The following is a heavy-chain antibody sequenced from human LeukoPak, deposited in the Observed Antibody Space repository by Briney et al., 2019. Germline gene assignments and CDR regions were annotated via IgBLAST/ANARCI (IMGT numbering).Heavy chain of an antibody. CDR3: ARDRRHIVTTLDY. CDR1: GFRLSGFA. D-gene: IGHD5-12*01. V-gene: IGHV3-30*01. CDR2: ISYDGVNK. J-gene: IGHJ4*02. Sequence: GRSLRLSCATSGFRLSGFAVHWVRQAPGTGQDRVAAISYDGVNKHYADSVKGRFTISRNNSKNTLFLQMNSLRAEDTAVYYCARDRRHIVTTLDYWGQGTLVTVSS.